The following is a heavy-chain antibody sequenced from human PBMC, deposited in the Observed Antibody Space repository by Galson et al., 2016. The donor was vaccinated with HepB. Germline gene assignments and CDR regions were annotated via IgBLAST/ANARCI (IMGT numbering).Heavy chain of an antibody. CDR1: GFTFSDHA. D-gene: IGHD2-15*01. CDR2: ISSNAYGGTT. CDR3: AKSSRGYCVGGSCQWFYFDS. V-gene: IGHV3-49*03. J-gene: IGHJ4*01. Sequence: SLRLSCAASGFTFSDHAMSWFRQAPGKGLEWVGFISSNAYGGTTEFAASVKDRFTISRDDSKSIAYLQMNSLRVEDTAVYCCAKSSRGYCVGGSCQWFYFDSWGHGTLVTVSS.